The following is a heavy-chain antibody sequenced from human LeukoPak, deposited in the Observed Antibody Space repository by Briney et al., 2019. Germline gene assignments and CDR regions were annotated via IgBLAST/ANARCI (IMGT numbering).Heavy chain of an antibody. CDR3: ARGFDDIHVGGMDV. D-gene: IGHD3-9*01. CDR2: MNPNSGNT. CDR1: GYTFTSYD. V-gene: IGHV1-8*01. J-gene: IGHJ6*02. Sequence: ASVKVSCKASGYTFTSYDINWVRQATGQGLEWMGWMNPNSGNTGYAQKFQGRVTMTRNTSISTAYMELSSLRSEDTAVYYCARGFDDIHVGGMDVWGQGTTVTVSS.